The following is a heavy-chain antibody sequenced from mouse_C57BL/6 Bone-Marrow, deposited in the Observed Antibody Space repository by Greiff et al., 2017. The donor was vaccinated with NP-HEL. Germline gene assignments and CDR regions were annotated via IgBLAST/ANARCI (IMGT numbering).Heavy chain of an antibody. D-gene: IGHD1-1*01. J-gene: IGHJ1*03. CDR1: GYTFTDYY. CDR3: ARVPFYYGRGDWYFDV. V-gene: IGHV1-19*01. Sequence: EVQLQQSGPVLVKPGASVKMSCKASGYTFTDYYMNWVKQSHGKSLEWIGVINPYNGGTSYNQKFKGKATLTVDKSSSTAYMELNSLTSEDSAVYYCARVPFYYGRGDWYFDVWGTGTTVTVSS. CDR2: INPYNGGT.